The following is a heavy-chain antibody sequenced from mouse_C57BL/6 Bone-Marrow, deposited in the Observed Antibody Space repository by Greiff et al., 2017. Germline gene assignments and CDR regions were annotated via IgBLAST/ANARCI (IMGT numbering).Heavy chain of an antibody. CDR3: ARWRYDGYYAMDY. CDR2: IHPNSGST. J-gene: IGHJ4*01. D-gene: IGHD2-14*01. CDR1: GYTFTSYW. V-gene: IGHV1-64*01. Sequence: VQLQQPGAELVKPGASVKLSCKASGYTFTSYWMHWVKQRPGQGLEWIGMIHPNSGSTNYNEKFKSKATLTVDNSSSTAYMQLSSLTSEYSAVYYCARWRYDGYYAMDYGGQGTSVTVSS.